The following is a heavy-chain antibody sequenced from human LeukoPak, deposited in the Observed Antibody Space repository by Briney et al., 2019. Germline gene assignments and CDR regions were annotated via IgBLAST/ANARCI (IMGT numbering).Heavy chain of an antibody. CDR3: ARTNYDILTGPPPFDY. Sequence: GESLKISCKGSGYSFSSSWIGWVRQMPGKGLEWMGIIYPGDSDTRYSPSFQGQVTISADKSISTAYLQWSSLKATDTAMYYCARTNYDILTGPPPFDYWGQGTLVTVSS. CDR1: GYSFSSSW. J-gene: IGHJ4*02. D-gene: IGHD3-9*01. CDR2: IYPGDSDT. V-gene: IGHV5-51*01.